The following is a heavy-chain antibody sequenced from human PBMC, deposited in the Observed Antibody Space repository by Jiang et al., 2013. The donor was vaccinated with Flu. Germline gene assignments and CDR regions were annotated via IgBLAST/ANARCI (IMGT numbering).Heavy chain of an antibody. CDR3: ALDSNAYYACDI. Sequence: SGAEVKKPGSSVKVSCKASGGTFSSYAISWVRQAPGQGLEWMGRIIPVLDITDSAQKFQGRVTLSADKSTSTAYMEVTDLTSEDTAIYYCALDSNAYYACDIWGQGTMVSVSS. CDR2: IIPVLDIT. D-gene: IGHD3-22*01. V-gene: IGHV1-69*04. CDR1: GGTFSSYA. J-gene: IGHJ3*02.